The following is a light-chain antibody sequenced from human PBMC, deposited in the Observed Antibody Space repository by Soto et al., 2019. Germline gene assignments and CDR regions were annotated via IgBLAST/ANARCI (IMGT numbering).Light chain of an antibody. CDR2: DVS. CDR3: SSYATSTHVV. CDR1: SSDVGGYNY. Sequence: QSVLTQPASVSGSPGQSITSSCTGTSSDVGGYNYVSWYQQHPDKAPKLMIYDVSNRPSGVSSRFSGSKSGNTASLTISGLQAEDEADYYCSSYATSTHVVFGGGTKVTVL. J-gene: IGLJ2*01. V-gene: IGLV2-14*03.